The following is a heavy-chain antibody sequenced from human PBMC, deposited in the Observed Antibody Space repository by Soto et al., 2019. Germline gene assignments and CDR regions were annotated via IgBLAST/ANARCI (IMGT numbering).Heavy chain of an antibody. Sequence: QVQLVQSGAEVKKPGASVKVSCKASGYTFTGYYMHWVRQAPGQGLEWMGWINPSSGGTNYAQKFQGRVTMTRDTSISTAYMELSRLRSDDTAVYYCASGSKMTAGVDGYWGQGTLVTVSS. V-gene: IGHV1-2*02. CDR2: INPSSGGT. CDR3: ASGSKMTAGVDGY. D-gene: IGHD6-19*01. CDR1: GYTFTGYY. J-gene: IGHJ4*02.